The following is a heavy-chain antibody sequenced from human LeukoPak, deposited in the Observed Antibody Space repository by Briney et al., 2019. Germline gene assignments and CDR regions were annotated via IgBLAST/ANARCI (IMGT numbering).Heavy chain of an antibody. D-gene: IGHD3-10*01. V-gene: IGHV4-59*01. CDR3: ARRYGSSFDY. CDR2: IYYSGST. Sequence: SETLSLTCTVSGGSISSYYWSWIRQPPGKGLEWIGYIYYSGSTGYKPSLKSRVTISIDTSKNQFSLKLSSVTAADTAVYYCARRYGSSFDYWGQGTLVTVSS. CDR1: GGSISSYY. J-gene: IGHJ4*02.